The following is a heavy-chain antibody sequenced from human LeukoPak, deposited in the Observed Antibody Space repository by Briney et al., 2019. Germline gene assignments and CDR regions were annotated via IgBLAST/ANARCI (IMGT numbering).Heavy chain of an antibody. V-gene: IGHV3-30*18. Sequence: GRSLRLSCAASGFTFSTYVMHWVRQAPGKGLEWVAVISYDGSNKYYADSVKGRFTISRDNPKNTLYLQMNSLRAEDTAVYYCAKDEWFGVPPVIDYWGQGTLVTVSS. D-gene: IGHD3-10*01. CDR2: ISYDGSNK. J-gene: IGHJ4*02. CDR1: GFTFSTYV. CDR3: AKDEWFGVPPVIDY.